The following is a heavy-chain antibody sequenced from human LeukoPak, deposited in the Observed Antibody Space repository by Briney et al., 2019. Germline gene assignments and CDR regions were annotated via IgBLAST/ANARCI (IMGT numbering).Heavy chain of an antibody. J-gene: IGHJ6*03. CDR3: ARDVPTIVGATSYYYYYMDV. CDR1: GGTFSSYA. D-gene: IGHD1-26*01. CDR2: IIPIFGTA. Sequence: SVKVSCKASGGTFSSYAIGWVRQAPGQGLEWMGGIIPIFGTANYAQKFQGRVTITTDESTSTAYMELSSLRSEDTAVYYCARDVPTIVGATSYYYYYMDVWGKGTTVTVSS. V-gene: IGHV1-69*05.